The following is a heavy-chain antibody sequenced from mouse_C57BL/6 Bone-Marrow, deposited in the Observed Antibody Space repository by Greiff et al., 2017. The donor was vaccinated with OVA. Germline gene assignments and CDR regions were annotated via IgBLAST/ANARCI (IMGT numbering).Heavy chain of an antibody. J-gene: IGHJ4*01. Sequence: KLMESGGGLVQPGGSMKLSCAASGFTFSDAWMDWVRQSPEKGLEWVAEIRHKANHHAPYYAESVKGRFNISREDSKSSVYLQMNSLRAEDTGIYYCTRRVSTTVVATDYAMDYWGQGTSGTVSS. V-gene: IGHV6-6*01. D-gene: IGHD1-1*01. CDR3: TRRVSTTVVATDYAMDY. CDR2: IRHKANHHAP. CDR1: GFTFSDAW.